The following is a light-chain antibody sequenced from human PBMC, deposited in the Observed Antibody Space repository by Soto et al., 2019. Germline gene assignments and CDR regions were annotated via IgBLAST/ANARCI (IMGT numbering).Light chain of an antibody. V-gene: IGKV4-1*01. J-gene: IGKJ2*01. CDR1: QNVLYSSNNKNY. CDR2: WAS. Sequence: DIVLTQSPDSLAVSLGERATINFRSSQNVLYSSNNKNYLAWYQQKPGQPPKLLFYWASTRESGVPDRFSGSGSGTDFTLTISSLQAEDVAVYYCLQYYNMYTFGQGTKLEIQ. CDR3: LQYYNMYT.